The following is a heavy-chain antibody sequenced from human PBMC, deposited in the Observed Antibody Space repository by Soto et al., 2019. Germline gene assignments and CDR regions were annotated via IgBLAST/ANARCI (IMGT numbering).Heavy chain of an antibody. J-gene: IGHJ3*02. CDR1: GGSFIGYY. CDR2: INHSGST. CDR3: ARGEGDSSGYYYLGAFDI. V-gene: IGHV4-34*01. Sequence: SETLSLTCAVYGGSFIGYYWSFIRHPPFKWLEWIGEINHSGSTNYNPSLKSRVTISVDTSKNQFSLKLSSVTAADTAVYYCARGEGDSSGYYYLGAFDIWGQGTMVTVSS. D-gene: IGHD3-22*01.